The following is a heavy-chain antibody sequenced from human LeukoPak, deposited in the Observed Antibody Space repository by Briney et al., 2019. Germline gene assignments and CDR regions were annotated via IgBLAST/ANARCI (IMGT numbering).Heavy chain of an antibody. Sequence: ASVKVSCKASGYTFTDLTEYYIPWVRQAPGQGLEWMGWINPNNGGTKYAQKFQGRVTMTRDMSMNTAYMELSSLTSDDTAVYYCARRLGESYEGYEVWGQGPLVTVSS. CDR3: ARRLGESYEGYEV. D-gene: IGHD1-26*01. J-gene: IGHJ4*02. CDR2: INPNNGGT. CDR1: GYTFTDLTEYY. V-gene: IGHV1-2*02.